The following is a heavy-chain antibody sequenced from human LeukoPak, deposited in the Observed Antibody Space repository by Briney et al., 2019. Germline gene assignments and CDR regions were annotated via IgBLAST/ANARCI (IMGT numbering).Heavy chain of an antibody. CDR3: ATVAVRSTSWYVNY. Sequence: ASVKVSCKASGYTFTGYYMHWVRQAPGQGPEWMGWINPNSGGTNYAQKFQGRVTMTRDTSISTAYMEMSSLISDDTAVYYCATVAVRSTSWYVNYWGQGTLVTVSS. CDR2: INPNSGGT. V-gene: IGHV1-2*02. D-gene: IGHD6-13*01. CDR1: GYTFTGYY. J-gene: IGHJ4*02.